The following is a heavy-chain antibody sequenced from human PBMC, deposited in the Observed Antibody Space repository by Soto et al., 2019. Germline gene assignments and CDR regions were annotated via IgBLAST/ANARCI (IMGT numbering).Heavy chain of an antibody. J-gene: IGHJ6*02. CDR1: GFTFSSYG. Sequence: QVQLVESGGGVVQPGRSLRLSCAASGFTFSSYGMHWVRQAPGKGLEWVAVISYDGSNKYYADSVKGRFTISRDNSKNTLYLQMNSLRAEDTAVYYCAKEVRRSYLYYYYYGMDVWGQGTTVTVSS. CDR3: AKEVRRSYLYYYYYGMDV. D-gene: IGHD1-26*01. V-gene: IGHV3-30*18. CDR2: ISYDGSNK.